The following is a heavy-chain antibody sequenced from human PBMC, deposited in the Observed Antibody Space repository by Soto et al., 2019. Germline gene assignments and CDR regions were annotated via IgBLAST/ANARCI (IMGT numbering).Heavy chain of an antibody. Sequence: PGGSLRLSCAASGFTFSSYSMNWVRQAPGKGLEWVSSISSSSSYIYYADSVKGRFTISRDNAKNSLYLQMNSLRAEDTAVYYCAREIEGSSGLDYWGQGTLVTVSS. D-gene: IGHD6-19*01. CDR2: ISSSSSYI. V-gene: IGHV3-21*01. CDR3: AREIEGSSGLDY. CDR1: GFTFSSYS. J-gene: IGHJ4*02.